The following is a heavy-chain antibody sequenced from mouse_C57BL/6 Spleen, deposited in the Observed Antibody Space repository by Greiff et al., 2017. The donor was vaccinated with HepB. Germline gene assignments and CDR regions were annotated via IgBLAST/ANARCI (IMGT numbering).Heavy chain of an antibody. CDR1: GYTFTSYW. CDR3: ARPQLRGIYYAMDY. Sequence: VQLQQPGAELVRPGSSVKLSCKASGYTFTSYWMHWVKQRPIQGLEWIGNIDPSDSETHYNQKFKDKATLTVDKSYSTAYMQLSSLTSEDSAVYYCARPQLRGIYYAMDYWGQGTSVTVSS. V-gene: IGHV1-52*01. CDR2: IDPSDSET. J-gene: IGHJ4*01. D-gene: IGHD3-2*02.